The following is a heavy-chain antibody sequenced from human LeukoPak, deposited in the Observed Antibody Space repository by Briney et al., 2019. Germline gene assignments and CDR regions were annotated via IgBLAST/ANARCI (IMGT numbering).Heavy chain of an antibody. CDR3: ATEQYYYDSSGYRTFDY. CDR2: INPNSGGT. Sequence: ASVKVSCKASGYTFTGYYMHWVRQAPGQGLEWMGWINPNSGGTNYAQKFQGRVTMTRDTSISTAYMELSSLRSEDTAVYYCATEQYYYDSSGYRTFDYWGQGTLVTVSS. CDR1: GYTFTGYY. V-gene: IGHV1-2*02. D-gene: IGHD3-22*01. J-gene: IGHJ4*02.